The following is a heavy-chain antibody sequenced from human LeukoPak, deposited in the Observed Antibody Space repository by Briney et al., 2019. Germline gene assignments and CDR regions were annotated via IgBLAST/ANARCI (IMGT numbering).Heavy chain of an antibody. Sequence: SETLSLTCTVSGGSISSYYWSRIRQPPGKGLEWIGYIHYRGSTNYNPSLKSRVTISVDTSKNQFSLKLSSVTAADTAVYYCARLVGGYYGFDPWGQGTLVTVSS. J-gene: IGHJ5*02. V-gene: IGHV4-59*08. CDR2: IHYRGST. CDR1: GGSISSYY. CDR3: ARLVGGYYGFDP. D-gene: IGHD2/OR15-2a*01.